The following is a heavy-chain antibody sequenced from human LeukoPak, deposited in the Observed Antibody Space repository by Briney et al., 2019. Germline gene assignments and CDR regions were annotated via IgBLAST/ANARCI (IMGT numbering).Heavy chain of an antibody. CDR1: GLSFSVYE. CDR2: VSSSGTTT. CDR3: TTPTVASNFDY. J-gene: IGHJ4*02. D-gene: IGHD6-19*01. Sequence: GGSLRLSCAASGLSFSVYEMHWVRQAPGKGLEWISDVSSSGTTTYYADSVKGRFTISRDNARNSLYLQMNSLRAEDTAVYYCTTPTVASNFDYWGQGTLVTVSS. V-gene: IGHV3-48*03.